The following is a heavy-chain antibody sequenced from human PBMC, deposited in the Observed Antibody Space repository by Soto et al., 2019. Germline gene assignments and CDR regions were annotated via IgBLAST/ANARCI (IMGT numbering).Heavy chain of an antibody. V-gene: IGHV4-4*07. CDR1: GVSISTYH. J-gene: IGHJ4*02. Sequence: PSETLSLTCIVSGVSISTYHWSWIRQPAGKGLEWIGRMHTSGSTNYNPSLKSRVSMSVDTSKNHFSLKVSSVTAADTAVYYCARDEYGYGDSEDSWGQGTLVTVSS. CDR3: ARDEYGYGDSEDS. CDR2: MHTSGST. D-gene: IGHD5-12*01.